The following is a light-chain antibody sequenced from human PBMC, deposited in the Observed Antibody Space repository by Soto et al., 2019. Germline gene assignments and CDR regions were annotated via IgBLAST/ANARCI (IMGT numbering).Light chain of an antibody. CDR1: SGDVGGYNY. CDR3: SSYTSSSTLV. CDR2: EVS. V-gene: IGLV2-14*01. J-gene: IGLJ2*01. Sequence: QSALTQPASVSGSPGQSITISCTGTSGDVGGYNYVSWYQQHPGKAPKLMIYEVSHRPSGVSNRFSGSKSGNTASLTISGLQAEDEADYYCSSYTSSSTLVFGGGTKLTVL.